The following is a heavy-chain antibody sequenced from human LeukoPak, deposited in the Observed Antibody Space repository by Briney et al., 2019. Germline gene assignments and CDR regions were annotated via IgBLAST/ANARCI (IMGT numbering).Heavy chain of an antibody. CDR2: ISGSGGST. J-gene: IGHJ4*02. V-gene: IGHV3-23*01. CDR3: AKIRGSGSYHFDY. CDR1: GFTFSSYA. D-gene: IGHD1-26*01. Sequence: GGSLRLSCAASGFTFSSYAMSWVRQAPGKGPEWVSAISGSGGSTYYADSVKGRFTISRDNSKNTLYLQMNSLRAEDTAVYYCAKIRGSGSYHFDYWGQGILVTVSS.